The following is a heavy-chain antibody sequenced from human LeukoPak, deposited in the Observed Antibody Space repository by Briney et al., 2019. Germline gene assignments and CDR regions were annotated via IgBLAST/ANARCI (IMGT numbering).Heavy chain of an antibody. D-gene: IGHD3-9*01. V-gene: IGHV1-2*02. CDR1: GYTFTGYY. CDR2: INPDSGGT. J-gene: IGHJ4*02. CDR3: ERGRSSFERFVRGSYLDS. Sequence: ASVKVSCKASGYTFTGYYMHWVRQAPGQGLEWMGWINPDSGGTYFAQKFQGRVTMTRDTSISTVYMELSSLRSDDTAMYYCERGRSSFERFVRGSYLDSSGQGIPVTVSS.